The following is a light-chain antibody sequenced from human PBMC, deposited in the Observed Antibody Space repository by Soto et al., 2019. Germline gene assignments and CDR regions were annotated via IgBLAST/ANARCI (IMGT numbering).Light chain of an antibody. CDR3: QQYGNSPLT. V-gene: IGKV3-20*01. Sequence: VLTQSPGTLSVSPGERATLSCRASQTVRNNHLAWYQQMPGQAPRLLIYGASSRAADIPDKFSGSGSGTDFTLTINRLEPGDFAVYLCQQYGNSPLTFGGGTKVDIK. CDR2: GAS. CDR1: QTVRNNH. J-gene: IGKJ4*01.